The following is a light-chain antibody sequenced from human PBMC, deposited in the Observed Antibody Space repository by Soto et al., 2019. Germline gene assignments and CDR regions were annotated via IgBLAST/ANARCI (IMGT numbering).Light chain of an antibody. Sequence: QSALTQPSSMSGSPGQSITISCTGTSSDIGAYEHVSWYQQRPGRAPKVLIYDVRIRPSEVSNRFSGSKSGDTASLTISGLQAEDEAVYYCAPKTTSSTVLFGGGTKLTVL. J-gene: IGLJ2*01. CDR2: DVR. V-gene: IGLV2-14*03. CDR3: APKTTSSTVL. CDR1: SSDIGAYEH.